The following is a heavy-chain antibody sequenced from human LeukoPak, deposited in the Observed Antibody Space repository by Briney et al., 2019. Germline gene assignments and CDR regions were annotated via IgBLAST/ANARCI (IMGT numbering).Heavy chain of an antibody. CDR2: ISHSGAST. Sequence: GGSLRLSCAASGFTFSDYFMSWIRQAPGKGLEWVAYISHSGASTYYADSLKGRFTISRDNDNNSMYLQMNSLRAEDTAMYFCARDRRSGGACYSVGWFDPWGQGTQVIVSS. CDR1: GFTFSDYF. CDR3: ARDRRSGGACYSVGWFDP. J-gene: IGHJ5*02. V-gene: IGHV3-11*01. D-gene: IGHD2-21*02.